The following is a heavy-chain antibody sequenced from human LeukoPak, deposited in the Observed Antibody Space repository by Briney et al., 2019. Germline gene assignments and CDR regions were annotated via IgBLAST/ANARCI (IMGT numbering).Heavy chain of an antibody. Sequence: PGASVKVSCKASGYTFTGYYMHWVRQAPGQGLEWMGWINPNSGGTNYAQKFQGRVTMTRDTSISTAYMELSRLRSDDTAVYYCARDRAPAAPYYDILTGYLHDAFDIWGQGTMVTVSS. CDR2: INPNSGGT. J-gene: IGHJ3*02. CDR3: ARDRAPAAPYYDILTGYLHDAFDI. D-gene: IGHD3-9*01. V-gene: IGHV1-2*02. CDR1: GYTFTGYY.